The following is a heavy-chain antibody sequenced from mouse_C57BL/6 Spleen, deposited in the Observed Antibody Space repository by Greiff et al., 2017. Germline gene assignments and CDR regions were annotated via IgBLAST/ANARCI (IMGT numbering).Heavy chain of an antibody. V-gene: IGHV1-26*01. CDR3: ARVSTMVTPFDY. D-gene: IGHD2-2*01. Sequence: EVQLQQSGPELVKPGASVKISCKASGYTFTDYYMNWVKQSHGKSLEWIGDINPNNGGTSYNQKFKGKATLTVDKSSSTAYMELRSLTSEDSAVYYCARVSTMVTPFDYWGQGTTLTVSS. CDR2: INPNNGGT. J-gene: IGHJ2*01. CDR1: GYTFTDYY.